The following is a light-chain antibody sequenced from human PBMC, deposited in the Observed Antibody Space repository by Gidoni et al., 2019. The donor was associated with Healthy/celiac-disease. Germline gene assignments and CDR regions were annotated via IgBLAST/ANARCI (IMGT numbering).Light chain of an antibody. CDR2: GAS. J-gene: IGKJ4*01. CDR1: QSVSSSY. V-gene: IGKV3-20*01. Sequence: PGERATLSCRASQSVSSSYLAWYQQKPGQAPRLLIYGASSRATGIPDRFSGSGSGTDFTLTISRLEPEDFAVYYCQQYGSSPRVTFGGGTKVEIK. CDR3: QQYGSSPRVT.